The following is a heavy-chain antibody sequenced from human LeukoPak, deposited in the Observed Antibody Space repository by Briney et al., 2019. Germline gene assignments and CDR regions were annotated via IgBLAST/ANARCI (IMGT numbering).Heavy chain of an antibody. CDR1: GYTFTSYG. V-gene: IGHV1-18*01. CDR2: ISGYNGNT. CDR3: ARDGGTARDYYVSGY. Sequence: ASVKVSCKASGYTFTSYGISWVRQAPGQGLEWMGWISGYNGNTNSAQKLQDRVTMTTDTSTSTAYMELRSLRSDDTAVYYCARDGGTARDYYVSGYWGQGTLVTVSS. D-gene: IGHD3-10*01. J-gene: IGHJ4*02.